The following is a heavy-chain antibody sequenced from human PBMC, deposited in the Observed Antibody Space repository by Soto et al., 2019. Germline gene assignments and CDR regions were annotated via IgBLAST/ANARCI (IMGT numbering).Heavy chain of an antibody. Sequence: SETLSLTCTVSGGSISSYYSSWIRQPPGKGLEWIGYIYYSGSTNYNPSLKSRVTISVDTSKNQFSLKLSSVTAADTAVYYCARARREVYYFDYWGQGTLVTVSS. CDR3: ARARREVYYFDY. CDR1: GGSISSYY. J-gene: IGHJ4*02. CDR2: IYYSGST. V-gene: IGHV4-59*01.